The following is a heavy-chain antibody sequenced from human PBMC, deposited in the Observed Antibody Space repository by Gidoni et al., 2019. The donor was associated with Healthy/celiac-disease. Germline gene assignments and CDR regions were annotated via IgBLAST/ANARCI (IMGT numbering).Heavy chain of an antibody. J-gene: IGHJ4*02. D-gene: IGHD3-10*01. Sequence: QVQLVQSGSELKKPGASVKVSCKASGYTFTSYAMHWVRQAPGQGLEWMGWINTNTGNPTYAQGFTGRFVFSLDTSVSTAYLQISSLKAEDTAVYYCAREWGHLYYYGSGSPYFDYWGQGTLVTVSS. CDR2: INTNTGNP. V-gene: IGHV7-4-1*02. CDR3: AREWGHLYYYGSGSPYFDY. CDR1: GYTFTSYA.